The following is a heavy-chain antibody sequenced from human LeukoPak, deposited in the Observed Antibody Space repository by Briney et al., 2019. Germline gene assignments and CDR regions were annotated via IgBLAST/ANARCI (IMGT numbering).Heavy chain of an antibody. CDR2: ISYDGSNK. J-gene: IGHJ4*02. CDR3: ARQWLSRYFDY. V-gene: IGHV3-30-3*01. CDR1: GFTFSSYA. D-gene: IGHD6-19*01. Sequence: GGSLRLSCAASGFTFSSYAMHWVRQAPGKGLEWVAVISYDGSNKYYADSVKGRFTISRDNSKNTLYLQMNSLRAEDTAAYYCARQWLSRYFDYWGQGTLVTVSS.